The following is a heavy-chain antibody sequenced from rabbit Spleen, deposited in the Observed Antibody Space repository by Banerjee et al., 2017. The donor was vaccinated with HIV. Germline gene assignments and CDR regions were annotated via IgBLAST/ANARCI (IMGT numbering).Heavy chain of an antibody. CDR3: VREVAAKFNL. D-gene: IGHD4-1*01. J-gene: IGHJ4*01. CDR2: IDPVFGIT. V-gene: IGHV1S47*01. CDR1: GFSFSDRDV. Sequence: QEQLVESGGGLVKPEGSLTLTCKASGFSFSDRDVMCWVRQAPGKGLEWIGYIDPVFGITYYANWVNGRFTISSHNAQNTLFLQLNSLTAADMATYFCVREVAAKFNLWGPGTLVTVS.